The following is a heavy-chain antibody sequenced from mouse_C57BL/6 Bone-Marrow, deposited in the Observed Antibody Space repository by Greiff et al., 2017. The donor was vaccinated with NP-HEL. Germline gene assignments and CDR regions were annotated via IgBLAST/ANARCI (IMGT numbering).Heavy chain of an antibody. J-gene: IGHJ2*01. V-gene: IGHV5-4*01. CDR2: ISDGGSYT. CDR1: GFTFSSYA. Sequence: EVQRVESGGGLVKPGGSLKLSCAASGFTFSSYAMSWVRQTPEKRLEWVATISDGGSYTYYPDNVKGRFTISRDNAKNNLYLQMSHLKSEDTAMYYCAREILLGGNYFDYWGQGTTLTVSS. CDR3: AREILLGGNYFDY. D-gene: IGHD1-1*01.